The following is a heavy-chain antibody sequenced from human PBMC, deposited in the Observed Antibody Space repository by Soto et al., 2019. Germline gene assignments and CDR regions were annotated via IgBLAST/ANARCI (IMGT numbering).Heavy chain of an antibody. V-gene: IGHV3-9*01. D-gene: IGHD6-13*01. CDR2: ISWNSGSM. CDR1: GFTFNDYA. Sequence: GGSLRLSCAASGFTFNDYAMDWVRQAPGKGLEWVSGISWNSGSMGYVDSVKGRFTISRDNAKNSLYLRMNFLRPEDTALYYCAKEKAAGGRLDYYYYGMDVWGQGTTVTVSS. J-gene: IGHJ6*02. CDR3: AKEKAAGGRLDYYYYGMDV.